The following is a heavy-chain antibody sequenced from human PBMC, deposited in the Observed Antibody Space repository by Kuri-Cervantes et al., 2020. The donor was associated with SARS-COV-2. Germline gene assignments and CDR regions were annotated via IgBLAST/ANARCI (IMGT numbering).Heavy chain of an antibody. Sequence: GESLKISCAASGFTFSSYGMHWVRQAPGKGLEWVAVISYDGSNKYYADSVKGRFTISRDNSKNTLYLQMNSLRAEDTAVYYCAKESLAQTTVTTWDDAFDIWGQGTMVT. CDR3: AKESLAQTTVTTWDDAFDI. V-gene: IGHV3-30*18. CDR2: ISYDGSNK. J-gene: IGHJ3*02. D-gene: IGHD4-17*01. CDR1: GFTFSSYG.